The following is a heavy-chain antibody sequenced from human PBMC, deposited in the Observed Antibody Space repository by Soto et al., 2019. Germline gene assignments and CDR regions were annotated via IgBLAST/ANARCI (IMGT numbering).Heavy chain of an antibody. V-gene: IGHV4-38-2*01. CDR3: AYGDSRGPFDS. D-gene: IGHD4-17*01. J-gene: IGHJ4*02. Sequence: PSETLSLTCAVSGYSISNAFYCAWFRQPPGKELEWIATFYHSGSTNYNPSLKSRVTISVDTSKNQFSLKLSSVTAADTAVYYCAYGDSRGPFDSWGQGTLVTVSS. CDR2: FYHSGST. CDR1: GYSISNAFY.